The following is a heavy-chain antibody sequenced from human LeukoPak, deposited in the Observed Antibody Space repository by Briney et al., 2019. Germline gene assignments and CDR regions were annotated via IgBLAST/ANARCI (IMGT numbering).Heavy chain of an antibody. CDR3: ANCPGAMPLYGMDV. D-gene: IGHD3-16*01. CDR1: VFTFDDYA. CDR2: ISGDGGST. Sequence: GGTLRLSCAASVFTFDDYAMHWVRQAPGKGREGVSLISGDGGSTYYADSVKGRFTISRDNSKNSLYLQMNSLRTEDTALYYCANCPGAMPLYGMDVWGQGTTVTVSS. V-gene: IGHV3-43*02. J-gene: IGHJ6*02.